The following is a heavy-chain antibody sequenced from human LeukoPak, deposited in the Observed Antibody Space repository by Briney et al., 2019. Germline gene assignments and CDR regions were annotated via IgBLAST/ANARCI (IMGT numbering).Heavy chain of an antibody. V-gene: IGHV1-69*02. D-gene: IGHD5-24*01. CDR2: ITPMFGMA. CDR1: GGRFSDYT. J-gene: IGHJ5*02. CDR3: AGGGRDDFNSWFDP. Sequence: GASVKVSCKASGGRFSDYTITWVRQIPGQGLEWMGRITPMFGMADYAQKFHDRVTITADKSTTTAYMDLSGLRSEDTAVYYCAGGGRDDFNSWFDPWGQGTLVTASS.